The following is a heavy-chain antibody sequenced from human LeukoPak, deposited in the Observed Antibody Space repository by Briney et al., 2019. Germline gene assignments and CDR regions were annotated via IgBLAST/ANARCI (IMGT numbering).Heavy chain of an antibody. CDR1: GFTFSDYY. CDR2: ISSSGSTI. V-gene: IGHV3-11*01. J-gene: IGHJ5*02. Sequence: GGSLRLSCAASGFTFSDYYMSWIRQAPGKGLEWVSYISSSGSTIYYTDSVKGRFTISRDNAKNSLYLQMNSLRAEDTAVYYCARDLPYYDILTGHSRFDPWGQGTLVTVSS. CDR3: ARDLPYYDILTGHSRFDP. D-gene: IGHD3-9*01.